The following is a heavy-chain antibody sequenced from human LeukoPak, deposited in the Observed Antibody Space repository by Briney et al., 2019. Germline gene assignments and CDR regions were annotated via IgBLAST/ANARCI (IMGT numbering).Heavy chain of an antibody. V-gene: IGHV4-59*01. J-gene: IGHJ5*02. Sequence: SETLSLTCTVSGGSISSYYWSWIRKPPGKGLEWIGYIYYSGSTNYNPSLKSRVTISVDTSKNQFSLKLSSVTAADTAVYYCARDRFTRGLGPWGQGTLVTVSS. CDR1: GGSISSYY. D-gene: IGHD2-2*01. CDR2: IYYSGST. CDR3: ARDRFTRGLGP.